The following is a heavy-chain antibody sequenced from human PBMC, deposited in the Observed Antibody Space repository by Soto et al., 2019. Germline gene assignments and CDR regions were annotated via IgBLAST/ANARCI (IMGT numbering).Heavy chain of an antibody. CDR3: ARGVLRFLEWLSPDAFHI. V-gene: IGHV4-31*03. Sequence: PSETLSLTCTVSGVSISSGGYYCSWIRQHPGKGLEWIGYIYYSGSTYYNPSLKSRVTISVDTSKNQFSLKLSSVTAADTAVYYCARGVLRFLEWLSPDAFHIWGQGTIVNVSS. CDR1: GVSISSGGYY. J-gene: IGHJ3*02. D-gene: IGHD3-3*01. CDR2: IYYSGST.